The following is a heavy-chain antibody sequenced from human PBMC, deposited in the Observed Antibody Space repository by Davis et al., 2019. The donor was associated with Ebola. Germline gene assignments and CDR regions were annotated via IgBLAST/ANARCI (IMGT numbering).Heavy chain of an antibody. Sequence: SVKVSCKASGGTFSSYAISWVRQAPGQGLEWMGRIIPILGIANYAQKFQGRVTITADKSTSTVYMELSSLRSEDTAVYYCAREYGDYGRGYYGMDVWGQGTTVTVSS. CDR3: AREYGDYGRGYYGMDV. J-gene: IGHJ6*02. D-gene: IGHD4-17*01. CDR2: IIPILGIA. V-gene: IGHV1-69*04. CDR1: GGTFSSYA.